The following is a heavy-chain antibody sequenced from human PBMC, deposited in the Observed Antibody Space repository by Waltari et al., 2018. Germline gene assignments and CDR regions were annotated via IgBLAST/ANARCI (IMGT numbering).Heavy chain of an antibody. CDR3: TRGWTSGNTYSRDH. J-gene: IGHJ4*02. Sequence: EVQLVESGGGLVQPGGSLRLSCAASGFTFSRYEMNWVRQAPGKGLEWVSCISYSGSTIYDADSVKGRFTISRDNPKNSLYLQMNSLRAEDTAVYYCTRGWTSGNTYSRDHWGQGTLVTVSS. D-gene: IGHD2-15*01. V-gene: IGHV3-48*03. CDR1: GFTFSRYE. CDR2: ISYSGSTI.